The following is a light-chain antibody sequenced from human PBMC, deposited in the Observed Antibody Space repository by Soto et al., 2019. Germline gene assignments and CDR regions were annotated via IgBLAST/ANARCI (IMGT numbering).Light chain of an antibody. Sequence: QSVLTQPPSVSGAPGQTVTISCTGSSSNIGAGYDVHWYQQLSGTAPKLLMSGSRHRPSGVPDRFSGSKSGTSASLAITGLQAEDEADYYCQSYDSSLGGNYVFGTGTKVTVL. V-gene: IGLV1-40*01. J-gene: IGLJ1*01. CDR1: SSNIGAGYD. CDR2: GSR. CDR3: QSYDSSLGGNYV.